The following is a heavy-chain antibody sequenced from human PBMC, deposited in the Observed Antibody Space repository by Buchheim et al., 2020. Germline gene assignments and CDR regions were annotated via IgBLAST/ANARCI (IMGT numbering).Heavy chain of an antibody. V-gene: IGHV1-8*01. J-gene: IGHJ5*02. Sequence: QVQLVQSGAEVKKPGASVKVSCKASGYTFTSYDINWVRQATGQGLEWMGWMNPNSGNTGYAQKFKGRATMTRNTSISTAYMELSSLRTEYTAVYYWATPHSPMTYYDFWCGYNSWFDPWGQGTL. CDR3: ATPHSPMTYYDFWCGYNSWFDP. CDR2: MNPNSGNT. CDR1: GYTFTSYD. D-gene: IGHD3-3*01.